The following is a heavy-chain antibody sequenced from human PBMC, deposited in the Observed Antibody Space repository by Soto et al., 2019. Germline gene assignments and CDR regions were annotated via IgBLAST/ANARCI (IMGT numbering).Heavy chain of an antibody. D-gene: IGHD3-16*01. J-gene: IGHJ6*02. CDR3: AMVDVYVTPSPQDV. V-gene: IGHV1-18*01. Sequence: QVQLVQSGAEVKNPGASVKVSCKASGYTFTRYGIGWARQAPGQGLEWMGWINTYNGNTNYAQNDQGRVTLTTDTSPSTAYMGLRSLRSNDTAIYYCAMVDVYVTPSPQDVWGQGTTVIVSS. CDR2: INTYNGNT. CDR1: GYTFTRYG.